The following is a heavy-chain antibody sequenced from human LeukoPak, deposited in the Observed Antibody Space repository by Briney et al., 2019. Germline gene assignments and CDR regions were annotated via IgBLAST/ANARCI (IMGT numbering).Heavy chain of an antibody. CDR3: ARKPIINNAWYYFDY. CDR1: GGSISSSTYY. Sequence: SETLSLTCTVSGGSISSSTYYWGWIRQPPGKGLEWIGSIYYSGSTYYNPSLKSRVTISVDTSKNQFSLKLSSVTAADTAVYYCARKPIINNAWYYFDYWGQGTLVTVSS. D-gene: IGHD1/OR15-1a*01. V-gene: IGHV4-39*07. CDR2: IYYSGST. J-gene: IGHJ4*02.